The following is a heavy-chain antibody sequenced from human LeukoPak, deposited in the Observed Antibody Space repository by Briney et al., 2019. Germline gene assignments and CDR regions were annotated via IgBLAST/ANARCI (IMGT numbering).Heavy chain of an antibody. CDR3: ARQAVAGDYYGMDV. Sequence: PGGSLRLSCAASGFTFSSYSMNWVRQAPGKGLEWVSYISSSSSTIYYADSVKGRFTISRDNAKNSLYLQMNSLRAEDTAVYYCARQAVAGDYYGMDVWGQGTTVTVSS. V-gene: IGHV3-48*01. J-gene: IGHJ6*02. D-gene: IGHD6-19*01. CDR1: GFTFSSYS. CDR2: ISSSSSTI.